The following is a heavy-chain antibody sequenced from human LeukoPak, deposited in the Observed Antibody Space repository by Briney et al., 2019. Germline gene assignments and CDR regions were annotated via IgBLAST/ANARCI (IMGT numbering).Heavy chain of an antibody. D-gene: IGHD3-3*01. CDR2: INPNSGGT. CDR3: ARALITIFGVVTYYFDY. CDR1: GYTFTGYY. Sequence: DSVKVSCKASGYTFTGYYMHWVRQAPGQGLEWMGWINPNSGGTNYAQKFQGRVTMTRDTSISTAYMELSRLRSDDTAVYYCARALITIFGVVTYYFDYWGQGTLVTVSS. V-gene: IGHV1-2*02. J-gene: IGHJ4*02.